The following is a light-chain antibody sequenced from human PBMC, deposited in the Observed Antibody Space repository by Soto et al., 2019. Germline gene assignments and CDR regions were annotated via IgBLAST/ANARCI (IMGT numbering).Light chain of an antibody. CDR1: QSVTSSY. CDR2: GAS. J-gene: IGKJ2*01. V-gene: IGKV3-20*01. CDR3: QHYGSSPGYT. Sequence: EIVLTQSPGTLSLSPGERATLSCRASQSVTSSYLAWYQQRPRQAPRLLIYGASSWATGIPDRFSGSGSGTHFSLPISSLEPEDFAVYYCQHYGSSPGYTFGQGTKLEIK.